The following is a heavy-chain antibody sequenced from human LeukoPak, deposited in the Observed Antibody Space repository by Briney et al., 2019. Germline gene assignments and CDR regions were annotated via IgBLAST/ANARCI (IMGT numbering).Heavy chain of an antibody. V-gene: IGHV3-33*01. CDR3: ARDRYGGYRAFDY. Sequence: GSLRLSCAASGFTFSSYGMHWVRQAPGKGLEWVAVIWYDGSNKYYADSVKGRFTISRDNSKNTLYLQMNSLRAEDTAVYYCARDRYGGYRAFDYWGQGTLVTVSS. CDR1: GFTFSSYG. CDR2: IWYDGSNK. D-gene: IGHD5-12*01. J-gene: IGHJ4*02.